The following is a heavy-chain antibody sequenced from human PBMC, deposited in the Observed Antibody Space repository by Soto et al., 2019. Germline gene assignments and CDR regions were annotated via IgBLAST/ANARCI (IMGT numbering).Heavy chain of an antibody. Sequence: HPGGSLRLSCVASGFTFGRHGIHWVRQAPCKGLEWVAVISYDETNEHYVDSVKGRFTISRDNSKSILYLQMNRLRPEDTAVYKCAKDLRTTISDYGVDFWGKGTTVTVSS. V-gene: IGHV3-30*18. D-gene: IGHD3-10*01. CDR3: AKDLRTTISDYGVDF. J-gene: IGHJ6*04. CDR2: ISYDETNE. CDR1: GFTFGRHG.